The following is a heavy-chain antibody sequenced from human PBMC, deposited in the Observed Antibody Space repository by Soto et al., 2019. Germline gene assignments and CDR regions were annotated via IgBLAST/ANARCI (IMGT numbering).Heavy chain of an antibody. D-gene: IGHD3-16*01. Sequence: SETLSLTCTVSGASMSSHYWTWLRQPPGKGLEWIGYISYSGSTYYNPSLKSRVTISADTSRNQFSLKLSSVIAADTAVYFCARAGPDASVGFWGQGTLVTVSS. CDR1: GASMSSHY. J-gene: IGHJ4*02. CDR2: ISYSGST. V-gene: IGHV4-59*11. CDR3: ARAGPDASVGF.